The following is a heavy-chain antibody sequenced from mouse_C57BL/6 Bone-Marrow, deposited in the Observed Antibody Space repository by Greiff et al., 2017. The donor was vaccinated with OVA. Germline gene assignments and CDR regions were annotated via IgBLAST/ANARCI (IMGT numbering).Heavy chain of an antibody. J-gene: IGHJ3*01. V-gene: IGHV6-6*01. CDR3: TSGGYYGSSPFAY. CDR2: IRNKANNHAT. D-gene: IGHD1-1*01. Sequence: EVKLVESGGGLVQPGGSMKLSCAASGFTFSDAWMDWVRQSPEKGLEWVAEIRNKANNHATYYAESVKGRFTISRDDSKSSVYLQMNSLSAEDTGIYYCTSGGYYGSSPFAYWGQGTLVTVSA. CDR1: GFTFSDAW.